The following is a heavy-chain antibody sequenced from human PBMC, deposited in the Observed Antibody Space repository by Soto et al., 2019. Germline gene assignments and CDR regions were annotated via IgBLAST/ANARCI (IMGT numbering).Heavy chain of an antibody. Sequence: QITLKESGPTLVKPTQTLTLTCTFSGFSFFTSNVGVGWIRQPPGKALEWLALIYWDDDKRYSPSLKSRLTITKDIDKNQVVLTMPNMVPVDTGTYYCAHKGGRGAGMDVWGQGTTVTVSS. CDR3: AHKGGRGAGMDV. J-gene: IGHJ6*02. CDR1: GFSFFTSNVG. V-gene: IGHV2-5*02. CDR2: IYWDDDK. D-gene: IGHD2-15*01.